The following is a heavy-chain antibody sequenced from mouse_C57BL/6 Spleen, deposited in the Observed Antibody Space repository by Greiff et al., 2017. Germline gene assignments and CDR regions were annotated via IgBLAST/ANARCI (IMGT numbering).Heavy chain of an antibody. D-gene: IGHD3-1*01. CDR3: ARARGYAMDY. Sequence: EVKVIESGGGLVQPGGSLKLSCAASGFTFSDYGMAWVRQAPRKGPEWVAFISNLAYSIYYADTVTGRFTISRENAKNTLYLEMSSLRSEDTAMYYCARARGYAMDYWGQGTSVTVSS. CDR1: GFTFSDYG. V-gene: IGHV5-15*01. J-gene: IGHJ4*01. CDR2: ISNLAYSI.